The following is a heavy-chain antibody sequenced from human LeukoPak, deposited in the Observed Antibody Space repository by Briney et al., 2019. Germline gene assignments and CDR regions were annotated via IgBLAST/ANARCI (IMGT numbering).Heavy chain of an antibody. CDR1: GFTFSSYA. J-gene: IGHJ4*02. Sequence: LSGGSLRLSCAASGFTFSSYAMSWVRQAPGKGLEWVSAISGSGGSTYYADSVRGRFTIFRDNSKNTLYLLMNSLRAEDTAVYYCATSGWWGYFDYWGQGTLVTVSS. CDR3: ATSGWWGYFDY. V-gene: IGHV3-23*01. D-gene: IGHD6-19*01. CDR2: ISGSGGST.